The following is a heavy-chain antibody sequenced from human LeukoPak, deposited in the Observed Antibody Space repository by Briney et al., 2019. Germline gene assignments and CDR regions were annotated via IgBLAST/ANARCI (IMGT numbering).Heavy chain of an antibody. CDR2: IRNDGSNT. D-gene: IGHD5-18*01. J-gene: IGHJ6*03. CDR3: AKGPRIQLWSGYYYYMDV. CDR1: GIPFTTSD. Sequence: PGGSLRLSCAASGIPFTTSDMHWVRQAPGKGLEWVAFIRNDGSNTYYADSVKGRFTISRDTAKNTLYLQMNSLRTADTAVYYCAKGPRIQLWSGYYYYMDVWGKGTTVTVSS. V-gene: IGHV3-30*02.